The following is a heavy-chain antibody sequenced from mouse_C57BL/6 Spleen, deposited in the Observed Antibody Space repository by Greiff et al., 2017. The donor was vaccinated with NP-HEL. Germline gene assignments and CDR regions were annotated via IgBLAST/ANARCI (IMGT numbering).Heavy chain of an antibody. CDR1: GFTFSSYT. V-gene: IGHV5-9*01. J-gene: IGHJ2*01. CDR2: ISGGGGNT. CDR3: ARRDTTYYFDY. D-gene: IGHD1-1*01. Sequence: EVKLQESGGGLVKPGGSLKLSCAASGFTFSSYTMSWVRQTPEKRLEWVATISGGGGNTYYPDSGKGRFTISRDNAKNTLYLQMSSLRSEDTALYYCARRDTTYYFDYWGQGTTLTVSS.